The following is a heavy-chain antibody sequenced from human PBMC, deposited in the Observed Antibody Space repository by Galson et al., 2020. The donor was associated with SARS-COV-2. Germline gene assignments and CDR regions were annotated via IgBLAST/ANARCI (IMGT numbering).Heavy chain of an antibody. Sequence: GESLKISCAASGFTFSSYSMNWVRQAPGKVLELVSSVSSSSSYKYYADSVWGRFTISRDNAENSLYLQMNSLRAEDAAVYYCARDLRGISPDALDLWGQGTMVTVSS. V-gene: IGHV3-21*01. J-gene: IGHJ3*01. CDR1: GFTFSSYS. CDR2: VSSSSSYK. D-gene: IGHD3-16*01. CDR3: ARDLRGISPDALDL.